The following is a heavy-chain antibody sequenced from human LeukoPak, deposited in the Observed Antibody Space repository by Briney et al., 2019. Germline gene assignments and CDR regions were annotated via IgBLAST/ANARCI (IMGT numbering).Heavy chain of an antibody. J-gene: IGHJ4*02. CDR1: GFTVSNNY. CDR3: AKDAAVTGHYMWHFDY. D-gene: IGHD3-9*01. V-gene: IGHV3-30*02. Sequence: GGSLRLSCAASGFTVSNNYLHWVRQAPGKGLDWVAFIRYDESDKYYADSVKGRFTISRDNSKNTLYLQMNSLRLEDTAVYYCAKDAAVTGHYMWHFDYWGQGTLVTVSS. CDR2: IRYDESDK.